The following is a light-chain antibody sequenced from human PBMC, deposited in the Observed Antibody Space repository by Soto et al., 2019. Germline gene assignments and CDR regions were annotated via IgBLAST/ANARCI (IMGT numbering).Light chain of an antibody. CDR1: PTVSNNY. CDR3: QQYTGPPTT. CDR2: GAS. J-gene: IGKJ5*01. Sequence: ELILTLSPDTLSLSPGQRATVSSRASPTVSNNYLAWGQQRPGQAPRLLIYGASTRAAGIPDRFSGSGSGTDFTLTITRLEPEDSAVYFCQQYTGPPTTFGQGTRLEIK. V-gene: IGKV3-20*01.